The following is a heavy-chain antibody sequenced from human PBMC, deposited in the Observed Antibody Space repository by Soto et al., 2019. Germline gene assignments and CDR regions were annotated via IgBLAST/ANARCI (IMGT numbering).Heavy chain of an antibody. D-gene: IGHD1-1*01. CDR2: ISSSSSYI. V-gene: IGHV3-21*01. J-gene: IGHJ3*02. CDR3: ARDRGTGAFDI. Sequence: GGSLRLSCAASGFTFSSYSMNWVRQAPGKGLEWVSSISSSSSYIYYADSVKGRSTISRDNAKNSLYLQMNSLRAEDTAVYYCARDRGTGAFDIWGQGTMVTVSS. CDR1: GFTFSSYS.